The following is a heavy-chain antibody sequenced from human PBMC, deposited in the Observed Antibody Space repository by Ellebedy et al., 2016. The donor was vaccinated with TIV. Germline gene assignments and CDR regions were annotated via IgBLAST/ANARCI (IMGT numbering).Heavy chain of an antibody. CDR3: ARGHIVVVPAALKTYYYYYYGMDV. CDR1: GFTFSSYS. D-gene: IGHD2-2*01. Sequence: GESLKISCAASGFTFSSYSMNWVRQAPGKGLEWVAVISYDGSNKYYADSVKGRFTISRDNSKNTLYLQMNSLRAEDTAVYYCARGHIVVVPAALKTYYYYYYGMDVWGQGTTVTVSS. CDR2: ISYDGSNK. V-gene: IGHV3-30*03. J-gene: IGHJ6*02.